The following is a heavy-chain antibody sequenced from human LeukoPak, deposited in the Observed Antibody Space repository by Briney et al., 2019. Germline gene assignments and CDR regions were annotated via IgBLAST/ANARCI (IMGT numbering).Heavy chain of an antibody. CDR1: GFTFSSYA. Sequence: GGSLRLSCAASGFTFSSYAMSWVRQAPGEGLEWVSAISGSGGSTYYADSVKGRFTISRDNSKNTLYLQMNSLRAEDTAVYYSANYVRDVYNSSFDPWGQGTLVTVSS. D-gene: IGHD1-1*01. CDR2: ISGSGGST. CDR3: ANYVRDVYNSSFDP. V-gene: IGHV3-23*01. J-gene: IGHJ5*02.